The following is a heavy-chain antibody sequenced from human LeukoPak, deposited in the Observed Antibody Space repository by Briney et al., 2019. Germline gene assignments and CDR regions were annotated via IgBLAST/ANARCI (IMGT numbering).Heavy chain of an antibody. Sequence: GGSLRLSCGASGFTFSSYAMHRVRQSLGKGLEWVAVMSYDGFNKYYADSVKGRFTISRDNSKNTLYLQMNSLRAEDTAVYYCAKTKGYSYGYYFDYWGQGTLVTVSS. CDR1: GFTFSSYA. V-gene: IGHV3-30*18. CDR3: AKTKGYSYGYYFDY. CDR2: MSYDGFNK. J-gene: IGHJ4*02. D-gene: IGHD5-18*01.